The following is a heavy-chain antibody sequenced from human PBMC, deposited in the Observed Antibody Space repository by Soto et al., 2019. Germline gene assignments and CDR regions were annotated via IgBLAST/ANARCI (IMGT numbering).Heavy chain of an antibody. D-gene: IGHD3-22*01. J-gene: IGHJ4*02. Sequence: AASVKVSCKASGDTFSSYAISWVRQAPGQGLEWMGGIIPILGTPNYAQKFQGRVTITADKSTSTAYMELSSLRSEDTAVYYCARERSRYDRSGYYRPDYWGQGTLVTVSS. V-gene: IGHV1-69*10. CDR1: GDTFSSYA. CDR3: ARERSRYDRSGYYRPDY. CDR2: IIPILGTP.